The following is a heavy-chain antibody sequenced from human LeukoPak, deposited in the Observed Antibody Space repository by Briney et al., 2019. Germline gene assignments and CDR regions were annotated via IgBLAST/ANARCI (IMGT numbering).Heavy chain of an antibody. Sequence: SETLSLTCTVSGGSISSYYWSWLRQPPGKGLEWIGYIYYSGSTNYNPSLKSRVTISVDTSKNQFSLKLSSVTAADTAVYYCASRPAVAGSNDPDYWGQGTLVTVSS. J-gene: IGHJ4*02. CDR1: GGSISSYY. CDR2: IYYSGST. D-gene: IGHD6-19*01. CDR3: ASRPAVAGSNDPDY. V-gene: IGHV4-59*08.